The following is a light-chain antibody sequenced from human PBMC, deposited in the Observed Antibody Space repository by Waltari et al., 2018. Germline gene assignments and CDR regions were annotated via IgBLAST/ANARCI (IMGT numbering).Light chain of an antibody. CDR2: GAW. Sequence: EIVLTQSPGTLSSSPGERATLSCRASQSVGRYLAWYQQKPGQAPRLLIYGAWTSATGIPDRFSGSGSGTDFSLIISRLEPEDFAVYFCQKYEALPATFGQGTKVEIK. CDR1: QSVGRY. V-gene: IGKV3-20*01. CDR3: QKYEALPAT. J-gene: IGKJ1*01.